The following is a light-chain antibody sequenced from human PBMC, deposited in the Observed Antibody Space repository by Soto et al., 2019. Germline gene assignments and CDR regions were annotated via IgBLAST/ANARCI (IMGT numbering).Light chain of an antibody. CDR2: EGS. J-gene: IGLJ1*01. V-gene: IGLV2-23*01. CDR3: CSYAGSGSYV. Sequence: QSALTQPASVSGSPGQSITISCTGTSSDVGSYNLVSWYQQHPGKAPKLMICEGSKRPSGVSNRFSGSKSGNTASLTISGLQAEDEADYYCCSYAGSGSYVFGSGTKLTVL. CDR1: SSDVGSYNL.